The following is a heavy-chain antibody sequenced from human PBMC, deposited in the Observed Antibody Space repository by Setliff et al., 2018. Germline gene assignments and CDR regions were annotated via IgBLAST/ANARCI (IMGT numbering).Heavy chain of an antibody. CDR3: ARAPLESGYNYGQGHYFDY. CDR1: GYTLTTYY. V-gene: IGHV1-46*01. Sequence: ASVKVSCKASGYTLTTYYMHWVRQAPGQGLEWMGIINPSGGYANYAQKFQGRVTMTRDTSTSTVYMELSSLRSEDTAVYSYARAPLESGYNYGQGHYFDYWGQGTLVTVSS. CDR2: INPSGGYA. J-gene: IGHJ4*02. D-gene: IGHD5-18*01.